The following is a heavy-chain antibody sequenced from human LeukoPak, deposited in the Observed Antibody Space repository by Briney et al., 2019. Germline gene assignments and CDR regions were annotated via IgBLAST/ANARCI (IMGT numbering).Heavy chain of an antibody. J-gene: IGHJ4*02. D-gene: IGHD3-16*02. Sequence: GGSLRLSCAASGFTFRTYAMSWVRQAPGKGLEWVSAISGSGDYTYYADSVKGRFTISRDNSKNTLCLQMNSLRAEDTAVYYCAKRSLGSYPNFDYWGQGTLVTVSS. CDR3: AKRSLGSYPNFDY. CDR1: GFTFRTYA. CDR2: ISGSGDYT. V-gene: IGHV3-23*01.